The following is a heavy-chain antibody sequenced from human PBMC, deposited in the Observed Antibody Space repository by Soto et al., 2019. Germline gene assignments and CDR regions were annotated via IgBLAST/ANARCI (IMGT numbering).Heavy chain of an antibody. D-gene: IGHD1-1*01. CDR1: GGTFSSYT. Sequence: ASVKVSCKASGGTFSSYTISWVRQAPGQGLEWMGRIIPILGIANYAQKFQGRVTITADKSTSTAYMELSSLRSEDTAVYYCASSGDPVQLERRGDYWGQGTLVTVSS. CDR2: IIPILGIA. V-gene: IGHV1-69*02. CDR3: ASSGDPVQLERRGDY. J-gene: IGHJ4*02.